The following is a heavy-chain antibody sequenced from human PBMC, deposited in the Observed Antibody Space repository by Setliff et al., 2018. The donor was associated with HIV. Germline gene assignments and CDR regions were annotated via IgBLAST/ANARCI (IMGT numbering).Heavy chain of an antibody. Sequence: ASVKVSCKASGYTFTTFGLSWVRQAPGQGLEWMGWINTETGAPMYAQGFTGRFVFSLDTSVSTAYLQISSLKAEDTAVYYCARGDGTKYYYYYYMDVWGKGTTVTVSS. CDR3: ARGDGTKYYYYYYMDV. CDR2: INTETGAP. J-gene: IGHJ6*03. D-gene: IGHD1-7*01. CDR1: GYTFTTFG. V-gene: IGHV7-4-1*02.